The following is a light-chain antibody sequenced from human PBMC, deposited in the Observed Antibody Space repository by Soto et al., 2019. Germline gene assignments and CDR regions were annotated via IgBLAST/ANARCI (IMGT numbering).Light chain of an antibody. V-gene: IGLV2-14*01. J-gene: IGLJ2*01. Sequence: QSALTQPASVSGSPGQSITISCTGTSSDVGGYNYVSWYQQHPGKAPKLMIYEVSNRPSGVSNRFSGSKSGNTASLTISGLQAEDENDYYCSSYTTSSLLLFGGGTKLTVL. CDR2: EVS. CDR3: SSYTTSSLLL. CDR1: SSDVGGYNY.